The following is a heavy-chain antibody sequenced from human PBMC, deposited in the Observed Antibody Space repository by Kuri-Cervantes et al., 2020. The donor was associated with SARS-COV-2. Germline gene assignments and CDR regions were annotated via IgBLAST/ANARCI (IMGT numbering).Heavy chain of an antibody. J-gene: IGHJ3*02. CDR2: IIPIFGTA. D-gene: IGHD3-3*01. Sequence: SVKVSCKASGVNLSSYAIAWVRQAPGQGLEWMGRIIPIFGTANYAQKFQGRVTITADESTSTAYMELSSLRSEDTAVYYCARGDLGVTIFGVGAFDIWGQGTMVTVSS. CDR1: GVNLSSYA. V-gene: IGHV1-69*13. CDR3: ARGDLGVTIFGVGAFDI.